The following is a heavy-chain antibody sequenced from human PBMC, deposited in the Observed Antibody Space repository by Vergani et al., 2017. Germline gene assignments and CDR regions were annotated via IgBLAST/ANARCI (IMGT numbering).Heavy chain of an antibody. CDR3: ARGDYGILTGYRY. V-gene: IGHV1-46*03. CDR1: GYTFSNYY. CDR2: INPSGGHP. Sequence: QVQVVQSGAAVKKSGASVKVSCKTSGYTFSNYYMHWVRQAPGQGLEWMGIINPSGGHPNYAQKFQGRVTMTRDTSTSTVYMELSSLRSEDTAIYYCARGDYGILTGYRYWGQGTLVTVSA. J-gene: IGHJ4*02. D-gene: IGHD3-9*01.